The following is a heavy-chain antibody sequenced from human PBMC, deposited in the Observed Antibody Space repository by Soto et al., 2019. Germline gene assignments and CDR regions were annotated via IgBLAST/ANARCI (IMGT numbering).Heavy chain of an antibody. Sequence: ASVKVSCKASGYTFTSYGISWVRQAPGHGLEWMGWISAYNGNTNYAQKLQGRVTMTTDTSTSTAYMELRSLRSDDTAVYYCARDGVDIVLMVYAADFDYWGQGTLVTVSS. CDR2: ISAYNGNT. J-gene: IGHJ4*02. CDR3: ARDGVDIVLMVYAADFDY. CDR1: GYTFTSYG. V-gene: IGHV1-18*04. D-gene: IGHD2-8*01.